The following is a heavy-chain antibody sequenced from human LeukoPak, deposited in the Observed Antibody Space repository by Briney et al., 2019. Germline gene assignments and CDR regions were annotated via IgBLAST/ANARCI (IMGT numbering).Heavy chain of an antibody. J-gene: IGHJ6*02. D-gene: IGHD1-26*01. V-gene: IGHV3-11*01. CDR3: ARGGALGMDV. CDR2: ISGVADLI. Sequence: GGSLRLFCAASGFTFSDYYMTWIRQAPGKGLEWVSYISGVADLIYSGDSVKGRFTISRDNAKKSVYLKMNSLRADETAVYYCARGGALGMDVWGQGTTVTVSS. CDR1: GFTFSDYY.